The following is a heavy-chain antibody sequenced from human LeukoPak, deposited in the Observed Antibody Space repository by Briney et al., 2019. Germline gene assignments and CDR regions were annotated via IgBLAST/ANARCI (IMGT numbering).Heavy chain of an antibody. CDR2: IYDSGST. V-gene: IGHV4-30-4*01. CDR1: GASIRSGDYY. D-gene: IGHD2-15*01. CDR3: ARDCSGGSCYGAFDI. J-gene: IGHJ3*02. Sequence: PSETLSLTCTVSGASIRSGDYYWSWIRQPPGKGLEWIGYIYDSGSTYYNPSLRSRITISVDTSENRFSLKLSSVTATNTAVYYCARDCSGGSCYGAFDIWGQGTMVTVSS.